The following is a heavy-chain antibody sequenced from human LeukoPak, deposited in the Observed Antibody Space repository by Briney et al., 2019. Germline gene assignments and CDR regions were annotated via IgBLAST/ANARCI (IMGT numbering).Heavy chain of an antibody. CDR3: ARGDYDTHGYQTR. CDR2: INTNTGNP. CDR1: GYTFTSNY. V-gene: IGHV7-4-1*02. Sequence: ASVKVSCKASGYTFTSNYIHWVRQAPGQGLEWMGWINTNTGNPTYAQGFTGRFVFSLDTSVSTAYLQISSLKADDTAMYYCARGDYDTHGYQTRWGQGTLVTVSS. J-gene: IGHJ4*02. D-gene: IGHD3-22*01.